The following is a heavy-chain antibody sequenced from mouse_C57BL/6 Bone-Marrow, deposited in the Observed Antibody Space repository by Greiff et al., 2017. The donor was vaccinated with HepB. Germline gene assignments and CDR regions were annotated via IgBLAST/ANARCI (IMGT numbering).Heavy chain of an antibody. CDR2: IYPGSGST. D-gene: IGHD1-1*01. Sequence: QVQLQQPGAELMKPGASVKMSCKASGYTFTSYWITWVKQRPGQGLEWIGDIYPGSGSTNYNEKFKSKATLTVDTSSSTAYMQLSSLTSEDSAVYYCARDSTSTVVAPGFAYWGQGTRVTVSA. CDR3: ARDSTSTVVAPGFAY. J-gene: IGHJ3*01. CDR1: GYTFTSYW. V-gene: IGHV1-55*01.